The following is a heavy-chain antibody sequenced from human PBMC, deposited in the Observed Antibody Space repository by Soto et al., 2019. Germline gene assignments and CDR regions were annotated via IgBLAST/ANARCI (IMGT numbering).Heavy chain of an antibody. Sequence: PGGSLRLSCAASGFTFSSYAMHWVRQAPGKGLEWVAVISYDGSNKYYADSVKGRFTISGDNSKNTLYLQMNSLRAEDTAVYYCARVGYDILTGYYGYFDYWGQGTLVTVSS. D-gene: IGHD3-9*01. CDR2: ISYDGSNK. CDR1: GFTFSSYA. J-gene: IGHJ4*02. V-gene: IGHV3-30-3*01. CDR3: ARVGYDILTGYYGYFDY.